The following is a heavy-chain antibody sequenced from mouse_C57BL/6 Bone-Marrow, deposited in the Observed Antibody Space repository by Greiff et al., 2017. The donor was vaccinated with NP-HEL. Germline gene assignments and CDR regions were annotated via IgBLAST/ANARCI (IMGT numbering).Heavy chain of an antibody. J-gene: IGHJ4*01. V-gene: IGHV1-81*01. CDR2: IYPRSGNT. CDR1: GYTFTSYG. CDR3: AIRGGHYYGSRSGDYAMDY. Sequence: VQLQQSGAELARPGASVKLSCKASGYTFTSYGISWVKQRTGQGLEWIGEIYPRSGNTYYNEKFKGKATLTADKSSSTAYMELRSLTSEDSAVYFCAIRGGHYYGSRSGDYAMDYWGQGTSVTVSS. D-gene: IGHD1-1*01.